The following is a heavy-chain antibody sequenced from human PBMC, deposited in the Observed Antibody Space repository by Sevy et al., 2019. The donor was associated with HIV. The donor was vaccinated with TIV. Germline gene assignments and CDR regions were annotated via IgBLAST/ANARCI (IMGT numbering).Heavy chain of an antibody. V-gene: IGHV3-23*01. CDR3: AREGCTKPHDY. J-gene: IGHJ4*02. Sequence: GGSLRLSCSASGFTFSKYSMSWVRQPPGKGLEGVSTLSFGCGEINYADSVKGWFTISRENSKSSVYLQMNNLRPEDTAVYYCAREGCTKPHDYWGQGTLVTVSS. CDR2: LSFGCGEI. CDR1: GFTFSKYS. D-gene: IGHD2-8*01.